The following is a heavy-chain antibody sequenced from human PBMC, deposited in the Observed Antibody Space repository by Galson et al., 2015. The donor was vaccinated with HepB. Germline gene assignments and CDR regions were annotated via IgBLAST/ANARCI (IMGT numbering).Heavy chain of an antibody. CDR3: ARESSITMVRESGAFDI. CDR1: GGTFSSYA. D-gene: IGHD3-10*01. J-gene: IGHJ3*02. CDR2: IIPILGIA. V-gene: IGHV1-69*04. Sequence: SVKVSCKASGGTFSSYAISWVRQAPGQGLEWMGRIIPILGIANYAQKFQGRVTITADKSTSAAYMELSSLRSEDTAVYYCARESSITMVRESGAFDIWGQGTMVTVSS.